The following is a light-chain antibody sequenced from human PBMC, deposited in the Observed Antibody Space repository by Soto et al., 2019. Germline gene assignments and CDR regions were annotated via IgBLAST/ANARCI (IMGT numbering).Light chain of an antibody. CDR3: ISSTSSSIDYV. V-gene: IGLV2-14*01. Sequence: QSALTQPASVSGSTGQSITISCTGTSSDVGGYHYVSWYQQHPGKAPKRMIYEVSNRPSGVSNRFSGSQAGNTASLTISGLQAEDEDDYYCISSTSSSIDYVFGTGTKLTVL. CDR2: EVS. CDR1: SSDVGGYHY. J-gene: IGLJ1*01.